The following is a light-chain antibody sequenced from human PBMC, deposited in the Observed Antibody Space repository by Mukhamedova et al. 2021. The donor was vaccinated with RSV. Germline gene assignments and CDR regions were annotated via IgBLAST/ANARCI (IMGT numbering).Light chain of an antibody. V-gene: IGKV3-20*01. J-gene: IGKJ3*01. Sequence: GESATLSCRASQSVSTTFLAWYQQKPGQAPRLLIYGASTRATGIPDRFSGSGSGTDFTLTISRLEPDDFAVYYCQHYHDWPAFGP. CDR1: QSVSTTF. CDR3: QHYHDWPA. CDR2: GAS.